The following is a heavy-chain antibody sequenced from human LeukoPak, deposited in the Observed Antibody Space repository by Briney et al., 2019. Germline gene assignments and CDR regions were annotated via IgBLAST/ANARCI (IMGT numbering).Heavy chain of an antibody. CDR3: AGVRGRSGYLDY. V-gene: IGHV4-34*01. J-gene: IGHJ4*02. CDR2: INHSGST. Sequence: PSETLSLTCAVYGASFSGYYWSWIRQPPGKGLEWIGEINHSGSTNYNPPLKSRVTISVDTSKNQFSLKLSSVTAADTAVYYCAGVRGRSGYLDYWGQGTLVTVSS. CDR1: GASFSGYY. D-gene: IGHD2-15*01.